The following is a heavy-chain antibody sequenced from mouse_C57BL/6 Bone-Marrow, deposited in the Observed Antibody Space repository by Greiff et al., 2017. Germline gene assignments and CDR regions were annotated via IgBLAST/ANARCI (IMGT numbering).Heavy chain of an antibody. D-gene: IGHD2-4*01. J-gene: IGHJ2*01. CDR2: INPSSGYT. CDR3: ARGRLRRVFDY. Sequence: VLLQESGAELARPGASVKMSCKASGYTFTSYTLHWVKQRPGQGLEWIGYINPSSGYTKYNQKFKDKATLTADKSSSTAYMQLSSLTSEDSAVYYCARGRLRRVFDYWGQGTTLTVSS. V-gene: IGHV1-4*01. CDR1: GYTFTSYT.